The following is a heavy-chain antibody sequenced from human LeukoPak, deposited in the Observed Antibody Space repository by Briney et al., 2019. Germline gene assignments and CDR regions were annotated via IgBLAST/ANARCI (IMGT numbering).Heavy chain of an antibody. CDR2: IKQDGSEK. Sequence: PGGSLRLSCAASGFTFSSYAMSWVRQAPGKGLEWVANIKQDGSEKYYVDSVKGRFTISRDNAKNSLYLQMNSLRAEDTAVYYCARHYYDSSGYSYYFDYWGQGTLVTVSS. J-gene: IGHJ4*02. CDR1: GFTFSSYA. D-gene: IGHD3-22*01. V-gene: IGHV3-7*01. CDR3: ARHYYDSSGYSYYFDY.